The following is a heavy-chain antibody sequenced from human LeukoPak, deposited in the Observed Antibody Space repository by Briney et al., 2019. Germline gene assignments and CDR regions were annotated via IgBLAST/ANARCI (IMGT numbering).Heavy chain of an antibody. CDR2: IYYSGST. V-gene: IGHV4-39*01. D-gene: IGHD3-10*01. CDR1: GGPISSSSYY. CDR3: ARQWAGVGGYYDY. J-gene: IGHJ4*02. Sequence: SETLSLTCTVSGGPISSSSYYWGWIRLPPGKGLEWIGSIYYSGSTYYNPSLKSRVTISVDTSKNQFSLKLSSVTAADTAVYYCARQWAGVGGYYDYWGQGTLVTVSS.